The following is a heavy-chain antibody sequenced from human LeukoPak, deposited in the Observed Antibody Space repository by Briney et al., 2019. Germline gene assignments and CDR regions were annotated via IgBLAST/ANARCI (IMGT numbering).Heavy chain of an antibody. CDR3: XXXRGGXCXXD. V-gene: IGHV5-51*01. J-gene: IGHJ4*01. Sequence: GESLKISCKGSGYSFTSYWIGWVRQMPGKGLGWMGIIYPGDSDTRYSPSFQGQVTISADKSISTAYLQWSSLKASDTAMYYXXXXRGGXCXXDXGXGTLVTVSS. D-gene: IGHD2-15*01. CDR1: GYSFTSYW. CDR2: IYPGDSDT.